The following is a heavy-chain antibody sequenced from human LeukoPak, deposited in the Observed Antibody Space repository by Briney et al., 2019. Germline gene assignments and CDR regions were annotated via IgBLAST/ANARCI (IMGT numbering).Heavy chain of an antibody. V-gene: IGHV4-4*02. Sequence: SETLSLTCAVSGGSISSSAWWSWVRQPPGKGLEWIGEVYHGGSTNYNSFLKSRVTISVDKSKNQFSLKLTSATAADTAVHYCARDLGSSWFEPLDYWGQGILVIVSS. CDR3: ARDLGSSWFEPLDY. D-gene: IGHD6-13*01. CDR2: VYHGGST. CDR1: GGSISSSAW. J-gene: IGHJ4*02.